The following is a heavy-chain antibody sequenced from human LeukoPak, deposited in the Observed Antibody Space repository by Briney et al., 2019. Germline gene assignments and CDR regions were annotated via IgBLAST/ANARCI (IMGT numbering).Heavy chain of an antibody. D-gene: IGHD3-22*01. CDR1: GYTYASYD. CDR3: ARLYYYDSSGYPDAFDI. Sequence: ASVKVSCKASGYTYASYDINWGRQAAGQGGEWMGWTNLISGNTGDAQKYKGRGTMTKNTSISTAYMELSSLRSEDTAVYYCARLYYYDSSGYPDAFDIWGQGTMVTVSS. V-gene: IGHV1-8*01. CDR2: TNLISGNT. J-gene: IGHJ3*02.